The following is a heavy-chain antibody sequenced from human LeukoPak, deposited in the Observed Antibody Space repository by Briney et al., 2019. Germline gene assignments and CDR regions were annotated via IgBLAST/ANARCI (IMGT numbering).Heavy chain of an antibody. V-gene: IGHV1-2*02. D-gene: IGHD2-15*01. Sequence: ASVKVSCKASGYTFNNYGINWVRQAPGQGLEWMGWINPNSGGTNYVQKFQGRVTMTRDTSISTAYMELSRLRSDDTAVYYCARGHPWNRVAATLGSRYSMDVWGKGTTVTISS. CDR3: ARGHPWNRVAATLGSRYSMDV. CDR1: GYTFNNYG. CDR2: INPNSGGT. J-gene: IGHJ6*03.